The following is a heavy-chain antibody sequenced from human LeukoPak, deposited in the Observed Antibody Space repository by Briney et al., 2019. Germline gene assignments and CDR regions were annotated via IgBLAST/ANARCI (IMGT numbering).Heavy chain of an antibody. Sequence: GGSLRLSCAASGFTFSSYEMNWVRQAPGKGLEWISYISSSSTTIHYADSVKGRFTISRDNAKNSLYLQMNSLRAEDTAVYYCARGSAFDIRGQGTMVTVSS. V-gene: IGHV3-48*03. CDR3: ARGSAFDI. CDR2: ISSSSTTI. CDR1: GFTFSSYE. J-gene: IGHJ3*02.